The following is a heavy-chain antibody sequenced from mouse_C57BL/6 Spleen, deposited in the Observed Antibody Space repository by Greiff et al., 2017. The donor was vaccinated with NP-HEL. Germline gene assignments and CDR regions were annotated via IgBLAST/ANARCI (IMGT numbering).Heavy chain of an antibody. CDR2: IDPSDSYT. J-gene: IGHJ1*03. D-gene: IGHD1-1*01. Sequence: QVQLQQPGAELVMPGASVKLSCKASGYTFTSYWMHWVKQRPGPGLEWIGEIDPSDSYTNYNQKFKGKSTLTVDKSSSTAYMQLSSLTSEDSAVYYCARWSLLGGYFDVWGTGTTVTVSS. CDR1: GYTFTSYW. CDR3: ARWSLLGGYFDV. V-gene: IGHV1-69*01.